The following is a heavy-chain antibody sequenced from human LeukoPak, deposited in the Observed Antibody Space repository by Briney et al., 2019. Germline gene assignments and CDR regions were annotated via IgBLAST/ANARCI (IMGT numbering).Heavy chain of an antibody. CDR1: GFTFSSYG. CDR2: IRYDGSNK. Sequence: GGSLRLSCAASGFTFSSYGMHWVRQAPGKGLEWVAFIRYDGSNKYYADSVKGRFTISRDNSKNTLYLQMNSLRAEDTAVYYCAKDPRIAASYYFDYWGQGTLVTVSS. CDR3: AKDPRIAASYYFDY. V-gene: IGHV3-30*02. J-gene: IGHJ4*02. D-gene: IGHD6-6*01.